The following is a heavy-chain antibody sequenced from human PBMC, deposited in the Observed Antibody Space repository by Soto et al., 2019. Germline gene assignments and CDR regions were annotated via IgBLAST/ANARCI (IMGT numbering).Heavy chain of an antibody. D-gene: IGHD6-6*01. Sequence: QVQLVESGGGVVQPGRSLRLSCAASGFTFSSYGMHWVRQAPGKGLEWVAVISYDGSNKYYADSVKGRFTISRDNSKNTLYLQMNSLRAEDTAVYYCANEYSSSSKYYYYYYGMDVWGQGTTVTVSS. CDR1: GFTFSSYG. CDR3: ANEYSSSSKYYYYYYGMDV. CDR2: ISYDGSNK. V-gene: IGHV3-30*18. J-gene: IGHJ6*02.